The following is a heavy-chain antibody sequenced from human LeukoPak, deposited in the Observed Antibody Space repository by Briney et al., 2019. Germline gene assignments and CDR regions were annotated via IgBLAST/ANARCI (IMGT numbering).Heavy chain of an antibody. D-gene: IGHD3-3*01. Sequence: GGSLRLSCAASGFTFDDYAMSWVRQVPGKGLEWVSGINWNGGSIGYADSVKGRSTISRDNAKNSLYLQMNSLRAEDTALYYCARVRGGGVVIIYYMDVWGKGTTVTVSS. CDR2: INWNGGSI. CDR1: GFTFDDYA. J-gene: IGHJ6*03. CDR3: ARVRGGGVVIIYYMDV. V-gene: IGHV3-20*04.